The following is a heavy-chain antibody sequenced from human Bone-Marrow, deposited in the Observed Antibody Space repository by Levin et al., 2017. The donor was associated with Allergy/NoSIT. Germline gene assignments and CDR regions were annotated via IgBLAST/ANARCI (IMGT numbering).Heavy chain of an antibody. J-gene: IGHJ4*02. CDR3: AREDGSTFDS. D-gene: IGHD5-24*01. V-gene: IGHV4-31*03. CDR2: IYYSGST. Sequence: SETLSLTCTVSGGSISSGGYHWSWIHQHAGKGLEWIGYIYYSGSTYYNPSLKSRAMISLDTSKNQFSLKVTSATAADAAVYYCAREDGSTFDSWGQGTLVTVSS. CDR1: GGSISSGGYH.